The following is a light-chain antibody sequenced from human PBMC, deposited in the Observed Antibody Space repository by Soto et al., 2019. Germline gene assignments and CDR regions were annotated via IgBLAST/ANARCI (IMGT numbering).Light chain of an antibody. Sequence: EIVLTQSPGTLSLSPGERATLSCRASQSVSSSYLAWYQQKPGQAPRLLIYGASSRATGIPDRFSGSGSGTDFNLTISRLEPEDFAVYYCQQYGSSPGITFGPGTKVDIK. CDR3: QQYGSSPGIT. J-gene: IGKJ3*01. V-gene: IGKV3-20*01. CDR1: QSVSSSY. CDR2: GAS.